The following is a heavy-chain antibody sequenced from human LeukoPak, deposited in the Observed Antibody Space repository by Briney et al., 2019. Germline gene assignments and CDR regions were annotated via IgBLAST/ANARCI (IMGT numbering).Heavy chain of an antibody. V-gene: IGHV1-2*06. Sequence: ASVKVSCKASGYTFTGYYMHWVRQAPGQGLEWMGRINPNSGGTNYVQKFQGRVTMTRGTSISTAYMELSRLRSDDTAVYYCARARYNWNDVGYFDYWGQGTLVTVSS. CDR3: ARARYNWNDVGYFDY. J-gene: IGHJ4*02. CDR1: GYTFTGYY. D-gene: IGHD1-1*01. CDR2: INPNSGGT.